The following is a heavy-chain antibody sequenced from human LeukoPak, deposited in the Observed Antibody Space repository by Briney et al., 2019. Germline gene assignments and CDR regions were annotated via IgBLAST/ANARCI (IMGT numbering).Heavy chain of an antibody. V-gene: IGHV4-34*01. Sequence: SETLSLTCAVYGGSFSGYYWSWIRQPPGKGLEWIGEINHSGSTNYNPSLKSRVTISVDTSKNQLSLKLSSVTAADTAVYYCARVSAMTTGFWFDPWGQGTLVTVSS. CDR1: GGSFSGYY. J-gene: IGHJ5*02. CDR2: INHSGST. CDR3: ARVSAMTTGFWFDP. D-gene: IGHD4-17*01.